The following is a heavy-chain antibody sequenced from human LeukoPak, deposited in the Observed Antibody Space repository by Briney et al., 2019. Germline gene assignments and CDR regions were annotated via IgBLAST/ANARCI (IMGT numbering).Heavy chain of an antibody. CDR1: GFTFSTSD. D-gene: IGHD2-2*01. CDR3: ARVLAVPAAFYFYYGLDV. Sequence: PGGSLRLSGAASGFTFSTSDMGWVRQAPGKGLEWVSSISGSGGTTFYADSVKGRFTISRDNAKNSLYLQMNSLRAEDTAVYFCARVLAVPAAFYFYYGLDVWGQGTTVTVSS. J-gene: IGHJ6*02. V-gene: IGHV3-23*01. CDR2: ISGSGGTT.